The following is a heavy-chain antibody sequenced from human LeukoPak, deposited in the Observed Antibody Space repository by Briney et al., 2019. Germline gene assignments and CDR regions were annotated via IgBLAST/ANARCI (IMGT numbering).Heavy chain of an antibody. Sequence: SETLSLTCTVSGYSISGGYYWGWIRQPPGKGLEWIGSIYHSGSTYYNPSLKSRVTISVDTSKNQFSPKLSSVTAADTAVYYCARNHRHWFDPWGQGTLVTVSS. J-gene: IGHJ5*02. CDR1: GYSISGGYY. CDR2: IYHSGST. CDR3: ARNHRHWFDP. V-gene: IGHV4-38-2*02.